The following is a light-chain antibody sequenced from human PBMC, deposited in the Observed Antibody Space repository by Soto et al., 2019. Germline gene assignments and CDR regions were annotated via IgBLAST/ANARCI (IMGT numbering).Light chain of an antibody. Sequence: EIVLTQSPATLSVSPGERATLSCTASQSISGHLDWYQQKPGQAPRLLIYDASTRATGIPDRFSGSGSGAEFTLTISSLQSEDFAVYYCQQYHMWPLTFGGGTKVDIK. CDR2: DAS. V-gene: IGKV3-15*01. CDR3: QQYHMWPLT. CDR1: QSISGH. J-gene: IGKJ4*01.